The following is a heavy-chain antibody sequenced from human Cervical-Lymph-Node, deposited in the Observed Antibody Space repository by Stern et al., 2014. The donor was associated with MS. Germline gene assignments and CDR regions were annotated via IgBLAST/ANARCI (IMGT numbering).Heavy chain of an antibody. CDR3: ARQTTAWASDL. CDR2: IYPGGSDT. Sequence: VKLVQSGAEVIRPGDSLKISCKGSGFTFSIYWSAWVRQPPGQGLEWMGVIYPGGSDTSYSSAFQGQRTMSADKSTITAYLQLGSLNASDTAMYFCARQTTAWASDLWGQGTLVTVSS. V-gene: IGHV5-51*01. J-gene: IGHJ5*02. CDR1: GFTFSIYW. D-gene: IGHD1-14*01.